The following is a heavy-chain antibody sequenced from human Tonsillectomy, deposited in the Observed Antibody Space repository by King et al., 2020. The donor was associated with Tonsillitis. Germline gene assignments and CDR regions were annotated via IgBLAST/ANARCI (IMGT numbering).Heavy chain of an antibody. D-gene: IGHD2-15*01. Sequence: QLVQSGTEVKKPGASVKVSCKASGYSFSSYGFSWVRQAPGQGLEWMGWISEYNGNTNYAQKVQGRVTMTTDTSTSTAYMELRSLRSDDTAVYYCAREVRCLGYCSGSTLNWFDPWGQGTLVTVSS. CDR3: AREVRCLGYCSGSTLNWFDP. V-gene: IGHV1-18*04. CDR2: ISEYNGNT. CDR1: GYSFSSYG. J-gene: IGHJ5*02.